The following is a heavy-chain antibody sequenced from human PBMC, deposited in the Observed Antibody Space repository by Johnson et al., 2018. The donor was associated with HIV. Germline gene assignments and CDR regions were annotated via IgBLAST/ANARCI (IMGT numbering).Heavy chain of an antibody. V-gene: IGHV3-20*04. D-gene: IGHD1-26*01. Sequence: VQLVESGGGLVQPGRSLRLSCTASGFTFSSYWMHWVRQAPGKGLEWVSGINWNGGSTGYADSVKGRFTLSRDNAKNSLYLQMNSLRAEDTAVYYCAREIIVGPTTSDSDAFDIWGQGTMVTVSS. CDR3: AREIIVGPTTSDSDAFDI. CDR2: INWNGGST. J-gene: IGHJ3*02. CDR1: GFTFSSYW.